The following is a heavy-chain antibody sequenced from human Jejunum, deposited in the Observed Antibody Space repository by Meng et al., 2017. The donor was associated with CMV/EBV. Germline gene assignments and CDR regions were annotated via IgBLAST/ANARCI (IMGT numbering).Heavy chain of an antibody. CDR1: SYE. CDR3: ARGKPSLETGDTFQD. CDR2: IATGDRFGARTT. J-gene: IGHJ1*01. D-gene: IGHD7-27*01. Sequence: SYEFNWVRQAPWKGLECVSYIATGDRFGARTTYYADSVKGRFTISRDNSKNTQYLQMNSLRAEDTAVYYCARGKPSLETGDTFQDWGQGTLVTVSS. V-gene: IGHV3-48*03.